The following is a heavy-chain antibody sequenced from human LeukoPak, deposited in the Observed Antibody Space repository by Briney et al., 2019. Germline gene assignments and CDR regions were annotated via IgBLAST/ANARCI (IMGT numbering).Heavy chain of an antibody. CDR3: GRDFLGESGAGGP. CDR1: SGYS. CDR2: ISPSGSST. D-gene: IGHD3-10*01. V-gene: IGHV3-21*01. J-gene: IGHJ5*02. Sequence: GGSLRLSCTASSGYSMNWVRQAPGKGLEWASSISPSGSSTWHADSVKGRFTISRDNAKNSVHLQMTNLRVDDTAVYYCGRDFLGESGAGGPWGQGILVTVSS.